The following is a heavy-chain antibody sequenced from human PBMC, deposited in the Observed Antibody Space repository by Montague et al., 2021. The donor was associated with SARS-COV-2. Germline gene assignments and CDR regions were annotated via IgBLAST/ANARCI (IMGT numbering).Heavy chain of an antibody. CDR3: ARKGRKYISIWSTGGNWFHS. CDR2: IYYSGCT. Sequence: SETLSLTCTVSGCTISSSSYHWARFRQPTGKGLEWLGCIYYSGCTYYNPSLRSRVTISEDTSKNQFSLKLSSVTAADTAVYYCARKGRKYISIWSTGGNWFHSSG. D-gene: IGHD6-13*01. CDR1: GCTISSSSYH. V-gene: IGHV4-39*01. J-gene: IGHJ5*01.